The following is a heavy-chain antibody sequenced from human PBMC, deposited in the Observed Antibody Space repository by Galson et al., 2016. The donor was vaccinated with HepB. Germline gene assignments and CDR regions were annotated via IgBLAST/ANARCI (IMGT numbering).Heavy chain of an antibody. V-gene: IGHV1-18*01. J-gene: IGHJ6*02. Sequence: QSGAEVKKPGASVKVSCKASGYTFTTYGISWVRQAPGQGLEWMGWISAYNGNTNYAQKLQGRVTMTTDTSTSTACMELRSLRSDDPAVYYCARDPRKIRYQLLEIYYYYYAMDVWGQGTTVTVSS. CDR1: GYTFTTYG. CDR3: ARDPRKIRYQLLEIYYYYYAMDV. D-gene: IGHD2-2*01. CDR2: ISAYNGNT.